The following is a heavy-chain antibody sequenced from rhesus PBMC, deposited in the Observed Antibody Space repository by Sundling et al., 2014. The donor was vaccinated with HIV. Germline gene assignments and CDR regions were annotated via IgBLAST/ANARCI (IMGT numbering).Heavy chain of an antibody. J-gene: IGHJ4*01. CDR1: GFTFSTFG. Sequence: EVQLVETGGGLVQPGGSLKVSCTASGFTFSTFGMNWVRQAPGKGLQWVSAINSGGGSTYYADSVKGRFTISRDNSKNTLSLQMNSLRPEDTAVYFCAKDSGYTFVDYFDCWGQGVLVTVSS. CDR3: AKDSGYTFVDYFDC. D-gene: IGHD5-12*01. V-gene: IGHV3-103*01. CDR2: INSGGGST.